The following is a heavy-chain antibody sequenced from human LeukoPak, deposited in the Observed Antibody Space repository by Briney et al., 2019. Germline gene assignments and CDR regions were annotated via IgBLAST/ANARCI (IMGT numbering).Heavy chain of an antibody. J-gene: IGHJ4*02. CDR1: GFTFDDYA. Sequence: PGGSLRLSCAASGFTFDDYAMHWVRQAPGKGLEWVSGISWNSGSIGYADSVKGRFTISRDNAKNSLYLQMNSLRAEDTAVYYCAKLAYYDSSGLDYWGQGTLVTVSS. V-gene: IGHV3-9*01. CDR3: AKLAYYDSSGLDY. CDR2: ISWNSGSI. D-gene: IGHD3-22*01.